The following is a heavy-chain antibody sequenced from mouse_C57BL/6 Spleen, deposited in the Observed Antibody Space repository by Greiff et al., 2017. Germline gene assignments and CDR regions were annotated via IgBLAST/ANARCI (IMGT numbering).Heavy chain of an antibody. CDR3: ASGGRGFAY. J-gene: IGHJ3*01. V-gene: IGHV3-6*01. Sequence: EVQLQQSGPGLVKPSQSLSLTCSVTGYSITSGYYWNWIRQFPGNKLEWMGYISYDGSNNYNPSLKNRISITRDTTKNQFFLKLNSVTTEDTATYYCASGGRGFAYWGQGTLVTVSA. D-gene: IGHD3-3*01. CDR1: GYSITSGYY. CDR2: ISYDGSN.